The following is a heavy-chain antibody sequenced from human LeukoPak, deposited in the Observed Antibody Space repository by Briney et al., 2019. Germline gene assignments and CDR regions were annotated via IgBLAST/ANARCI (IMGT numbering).Heavy chain of an antibody. V-gene: IGHV3-30*18. D-gene: IGHD5-18*01. J-gene: IGHJ4*02. CDR2: ISYDGSNK. CDR1: GFTFSSYG. CDR3: AKSDGYSYGAFDY. Sequence: PGGSLRLSCAASGFTFSSYGMHWVRQAPGKGLEWVPVISYDGSNKYYADSVKGRFTISRDNSKNTLYLQMNSLRAEDTAVYYCAKSDGYSYGAFDYWGQGTLVTVSS.